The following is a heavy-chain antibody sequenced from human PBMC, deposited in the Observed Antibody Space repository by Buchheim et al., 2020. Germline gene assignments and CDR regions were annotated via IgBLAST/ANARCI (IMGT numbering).Heavy chain of an antibody. CDR2: MNPNSGNT. V-gene: IGHV1-8*01. CDR1: GYTFTSYD. J-gene: IGHJ3*02. CDR3: ARGPLIYCSGGSCFPLDAFDI. D-gene: IGHD2-15*01. Sequence: QVQLVQSGAEVKKPGASVKVSCKASGYTFTSYDINWVRQATGQGLEWMGWMNPNSGNTGYAQKFQGRVTMTRNTSLSTAYMELSSLRSEDTAVYYCARGPLIYCSGGSCFPLDAFDIWGQGT.